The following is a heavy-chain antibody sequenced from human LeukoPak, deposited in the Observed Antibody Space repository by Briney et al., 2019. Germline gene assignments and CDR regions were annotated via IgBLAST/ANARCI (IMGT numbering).Heavy chain of an antibody. CDR1: GFTFSSYS. J-gene: IGHJ3*02. Sequence: PGGSLRLSCAASGFTFSSYSMNWVRQAPGKGLEWVSSINSSSSYIYYADSVKGRFTISRDNAKNSLYLQMNSLRAEDTAVYYCARVRIVGSTYDAFDIWGQGTMVTVSS. CDR3: ARVRIVGSTYDAFDI. V-gene: IGHV3-21*01. D-gene: IGHD1-26*01. CDR2: INSSSSYI.